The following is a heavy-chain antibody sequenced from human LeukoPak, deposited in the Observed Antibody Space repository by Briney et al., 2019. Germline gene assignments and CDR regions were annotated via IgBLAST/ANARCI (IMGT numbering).Heavy chain of an antibody. CDR1: GFIFSNYA. CDR2: ISSNGGST. D-gene: IGHD1-26*01. J-gene: IGHJ4*02. CDR3: ARDKIVGATYFDY. V-gene: IGHV3-64*01. Sequence: GGSLRLSCAASGFIFSNYAMHWVRQGPGKGREYVSAISSNGGSTDYANSVKGRFTISRDNAKNSLYLQMNSLRAEDTAVYYCARDKIVGATYFDYWGQGTLVTVSS.